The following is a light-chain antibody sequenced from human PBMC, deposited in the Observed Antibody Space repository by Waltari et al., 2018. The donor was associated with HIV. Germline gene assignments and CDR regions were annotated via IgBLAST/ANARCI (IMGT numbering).Light chain of an antibody. Sequence: QSVLTQPPSVSEAPRQRVTISCSGSSSNIGNNAVNCYQQVPGKAPKLLIYFDDLLSSGVSHRFSCSKSGTSASLAIRGLQSEDEADYYCAAWDDSLNGYVFGSGTKVTVL. CDR2: FDD. CDR3: AAWDDSLNGYV. CDR1: SSNIGNNA. J-gene: IGLJ1*01. V-gene: IGLV1-36*01.